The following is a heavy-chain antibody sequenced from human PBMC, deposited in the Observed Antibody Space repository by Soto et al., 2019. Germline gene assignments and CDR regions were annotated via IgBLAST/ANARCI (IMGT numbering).Heavy chain of an antibody. CDR1: GYTFTRYG. J-gene: IGHJ6*02. V-gene: IGHV1-18*01. D-gene: IGHD2-8*01. CDR2: ISGYNGDT. Sequence: QGQLVQSGGEAKKPGASVKVSCKASGYTFTRYGISWVRQAPGQGLEWMGWISGYNGDTNYAQKFQGRVTMTIDTSTSTAYMELRSLTSDDTAVYYCAKNGQPPYYYYGMDVWGQGTTVTVSS. CDR3: AKNGQPPYYYYGMDV.